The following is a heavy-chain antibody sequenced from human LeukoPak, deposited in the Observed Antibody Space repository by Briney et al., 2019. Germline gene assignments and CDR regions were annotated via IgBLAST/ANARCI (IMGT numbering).Heavy chain of an antibody. CDR1: GGTFSGYG. Sequence: ASVKVSCKASGGTFSGYGFSWVRQAPGQGLEWMGWINPNSGGTNYAQKFQGRVTMTRDTSISTAYMELSRLRSDDTAVYYCARGGNKGSSWYRGHYYYMDVWAKGPRSPSP. CDR2: INPNSGGT. J-gene: IGHJ6*03. D-gene: IGHD6-13*01. CDR3: ARGGNKGSSWYRGHYYYMDV. V-gene: IGHV1-2*02.